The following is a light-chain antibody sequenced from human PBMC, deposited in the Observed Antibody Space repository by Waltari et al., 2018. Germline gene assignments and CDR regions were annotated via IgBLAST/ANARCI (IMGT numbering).Light chain of an antibody. V-gene: IGKV3-15*01. J-gene: IGKJ2*01. Sequence: EILMTQSPATLSVSPGETATLSCGASQSVGRNLAWYQQRPGQPPRLLMFGGSTRAPGLPARFSGSWSGTEFTLTISSLQTEDFAVYYCQQYNNWPYTFGQGTKLEIK. CDR2: GGS. CDR1: QSVGRN. CDR3: QQYNNWPYT.